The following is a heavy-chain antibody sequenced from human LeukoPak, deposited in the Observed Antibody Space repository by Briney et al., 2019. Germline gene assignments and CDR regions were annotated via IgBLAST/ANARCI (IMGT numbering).Heavy chain of an antibody. CDR2: ISGSGGST. D-gene: IGHD2-15*01. CDR3: AKDPGDSVVVLAANPDDD. J-gene: IGHJ4*02. Sequence: GGSLRLSCAASGFTFSSYAMSWVRQAPGKGLEWVSAISGSGGSTYYADSVKGRFTISRDNSKNTMYLQMNSLRAEDTAVYYCAKDPGDSVVVLAANPDDDWSQGTLVTGSA. V-gene: IGHV3-23*01. CDR1: GFTFSSYA.